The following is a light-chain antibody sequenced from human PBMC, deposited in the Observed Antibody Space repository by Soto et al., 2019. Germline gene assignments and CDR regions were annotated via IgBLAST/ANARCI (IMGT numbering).Light chain of an antibody. J-gene: IGLJ1*01. CDR3: STYAGNNKYV. Sequence: QSALTQPPSASGSPGQSVTISCTGTSSDVGGYNYVSWYQQYPGKAPKLLIYDVNKRPSGVPDRFSGSKSGNTASLTVSGLQAEDEDDYYWSTYAGNNKYVFGSGTKLTVL. V-gene: IGLV2-8*01. CDR1: SSDVGGYNY. CDR2: DVN.